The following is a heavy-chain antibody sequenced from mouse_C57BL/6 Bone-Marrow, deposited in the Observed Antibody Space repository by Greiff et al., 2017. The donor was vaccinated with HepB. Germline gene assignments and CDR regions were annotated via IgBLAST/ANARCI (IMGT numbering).Heavy chain of an antibody. CDR2: IWSGGST. CDR1: GFSLTSYG. V-gene: IGHV2-2*01. CDR3: ASPFTGT. Sequence: VQLQQSGPGLVQPSQSLSITCTVSGFSLTSYGVHWVRQSPGKGLEWLGVIWSGGSTDYNAAFISRLSISKDNSKSQVFFKMNSLHADDTAIYYCASPFTGTWGQGTLVTVSA. D-gene: IGHD4-1*01. J-gene: IGHJ3*02.